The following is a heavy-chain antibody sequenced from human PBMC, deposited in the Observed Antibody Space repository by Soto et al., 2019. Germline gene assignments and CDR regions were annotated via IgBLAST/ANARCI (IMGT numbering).Heavy chain of an antibody. Sequence: QVQLVESGGGLVKPGGSLRLSCAASGFTFSDYYMSWIRQAPGKGLEWLSYIGDTGRTIYYADSVRGRFTISRDNAKTSLYLHMNSLRAEDTAVYYCARVGAYFGEFDYFDYWGQGALVTVSS. CDR2: IGDTGRTI. J-gene: IGHJ4*02. D-gene: IGHD3-10*01. CDR1: GFTFSDYY. V-gene: IGHV3-11*04. CDR3: ARVGAYFGEFDYFDY.